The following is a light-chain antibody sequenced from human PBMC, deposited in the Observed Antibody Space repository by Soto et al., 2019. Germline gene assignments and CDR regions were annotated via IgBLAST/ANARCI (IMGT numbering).Light chain of an antibody. CDR3: QQYGSSPLIT. V-gene: IGKV3D-20*01. CDR2: DAS. J-gene: IGKJ5*01. Sequence: EILMTQSPASLSVSPVEVASGCVMASQSVSSTTYLAWYQQKPGLPPRLLIHDASSRATGIPDRFSGSGSGTDFTLTISRLEPEDFAVYHCQQYGSSPLITFGQGTRLEIK. CDR1: QSVSSTTY.